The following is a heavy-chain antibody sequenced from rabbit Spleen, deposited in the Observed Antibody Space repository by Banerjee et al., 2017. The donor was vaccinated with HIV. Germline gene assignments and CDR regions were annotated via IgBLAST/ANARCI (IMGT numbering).Heavy chain of an antibody. V-gene: IGHV1S21*01. CDR3: ARDPISRNFPFDL. Sequence: EQLVESGGGLVQPGGSLKLSCKASGFTISSYGVSWVRQAPGKGLEWIGLIDPVFGSPYYATWVNGRFTISSHNAQNTLYLQLSTLTAADTATYFCARDPISRNFPFDLWGPGTLVTVS. CDR1: GFTISSYG. D-gene: IGHD3-1*01. J-gene: IGHJ4*01. CDR2: IDPVFGSP.